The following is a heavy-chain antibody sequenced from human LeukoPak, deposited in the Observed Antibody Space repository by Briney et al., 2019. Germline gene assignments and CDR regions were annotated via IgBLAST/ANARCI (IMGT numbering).Heavy chain of an antibody. CDR3: ARVRDCSSTSCYAYDAFDI. J-gene: IGHJ3*02. D-gene: IGHD2-2*01. CDR1: GYTFTGYY. Sequence: GASVKVSCKASGYTFTGYYMHWVRQAPGQGLEWMGWINPNSGGTNYAQKFQGRVTTTRDTSISTAYMELSRLRSDDTAVYYCARVRDCSSTSCYAYDAFDIWGQGTMVTVSS. V-gene: IGHV1-2*02. CDR2: INPNSGGT.